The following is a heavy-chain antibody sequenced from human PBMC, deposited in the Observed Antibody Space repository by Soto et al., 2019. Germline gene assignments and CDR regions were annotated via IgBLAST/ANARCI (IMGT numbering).Heavy chain of an antibody. CDR3: ARFRITGRYYYYYGMDV. J-gene: IGHJ6*02. CDR2: IWYDGSNK. Sequence: GGSLRLSCAASGFTFSSYGMHWVRQAPGKGLEWVAVIWYDGSNKYYADSVKGRFTISRDNSKNTLYLQMNSLRAEDTAVYYCARFRITGRYYYYYGMDVWGQGTTVTVSS. D-gene: IGHD1-26*01. CDR1: GFTFSSYG. V-gene: IGHV3-33*01.